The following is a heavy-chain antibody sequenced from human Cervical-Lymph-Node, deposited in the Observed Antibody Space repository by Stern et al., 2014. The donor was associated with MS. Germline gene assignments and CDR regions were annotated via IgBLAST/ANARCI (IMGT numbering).Heavy chain of an antibody. CDR1: GASITSHF. CDR2: IYYRGTT. Sequence: QLQPQESGPGLLRPSETLSLTCTVSGASITSHFWSWIRQPPGKGLEWIGYIYYRGTTNYNASLKGRVAISINTSKTQFSLRLSSVTAADTAVYYCARATDLWGQGSLVTVSS. V-gene: IGHV4-59*11. J-gene: IGHJ5*02. CDR3: ARATDL.